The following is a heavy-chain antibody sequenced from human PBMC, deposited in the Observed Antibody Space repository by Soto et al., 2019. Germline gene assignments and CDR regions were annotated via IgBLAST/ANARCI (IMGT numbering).Heavy chain of an antibody. CDR3: ARGPRWLQLDY. V-gene: IGHV4-34*01. CDR1: GGSFSGYY. Sequence: SETLSLTCAVYGGSFSGYYWSWIRQPPGKGLEWIGEINHSGSTNYNPSLKSPVTISVDTSKNQFSLKLSSVTAADTAVYYCARGPRWLQLDYWGQGTLVTVSS. J-gene: IGHJ4*02. D-gene: IGHD5-12*01. CDR2: INHSGST.